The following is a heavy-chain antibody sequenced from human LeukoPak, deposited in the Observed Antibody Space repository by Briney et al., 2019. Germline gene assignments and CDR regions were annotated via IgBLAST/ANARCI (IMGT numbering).Heavy chain of an antibody. CDR2: ISAYNGNT. D-gene: IGHD2-8*01. Sequence: ASVKVSCKASGYTFTNYGISWVRQAPGQGLEWMGWISAYNGNTNYAQKLQGRVTMTTDTSTSTAYMELRSLRSDDTAVYYCARVPTNRVYVIKDYFDYWGQGTLVTVSS. CDR1: GYTFTNYG. J-gene: IGHJ4*02. CDR3: ARVPTNRVYVIKDYFDY. V-gene: IGHV1-18*01.